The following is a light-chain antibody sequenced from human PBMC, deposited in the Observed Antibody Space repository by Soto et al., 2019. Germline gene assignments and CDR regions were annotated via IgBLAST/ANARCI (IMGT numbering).Light chain of an antibody. Sequence: EIVLTQSPGSLSLSPRERATLSCRASQSVSSNHLAWYQQKPGQAPRLLIYGASRRATGIPDRFSGSGSGTESTLTISRLEPEDFAVYYCQQYGSSTYTFGQGTKVEIK. CDR2: GAS. J-gene: IGKJ2*01. CDR3: QQYGSSTYT. CDR1: QSVSSNH. V-gene: IGKV3-20*01.